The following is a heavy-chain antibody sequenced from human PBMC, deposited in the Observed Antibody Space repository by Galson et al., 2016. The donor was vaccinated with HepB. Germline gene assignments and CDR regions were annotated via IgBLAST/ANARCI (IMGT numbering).Heavy chain of an antibody. D-gene: IGHD7-27*01. CDR3: VKVGHYWGDFDY. Sequence: SLRLSCAASGFTFSYHGMHWVRQAPGKGLEWVAVISYDGSKTYYADFVKGRFTISRDTSKKTLYLQMYSLRPEDTAIYYCVKVGHYWGDFDYWGQGTLVTVSS. J-gene: IGHJ4*02. V-gene: IGHV3-30*18. CDR1: GFTFSYHG. CDR2: ISYDGSKT.